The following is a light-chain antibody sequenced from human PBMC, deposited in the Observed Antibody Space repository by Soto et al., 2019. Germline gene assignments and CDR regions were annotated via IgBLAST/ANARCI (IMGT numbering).Light chain of an antibody. V-gene: IGKV3-15*01. CDR2: GAS. CDR3: QQYIIAPPLT. CDR1: QSVSSN. J-gene: IGKJ4*01. Sequence: EIVMTQSPATLSVSPGERATLSCRASQSVSSNLAWYQQKPGQAPRLLIYGASTRATGIPARFSGSGSGTEFTLTICSLQSEDFVVYYCQQYIIAPPLTFGGGTKVHIK.